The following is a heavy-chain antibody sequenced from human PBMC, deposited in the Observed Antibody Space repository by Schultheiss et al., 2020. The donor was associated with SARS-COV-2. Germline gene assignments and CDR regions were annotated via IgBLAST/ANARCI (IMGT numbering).Heavy chain of an antibody. CDR3: ARVDTAMVKLPGYYYYYYYMDV. V-gene: IGHV1-18*01. CDR2: ISAYNGNT. CDR1: GGTFSSYA. Sequence: ASVKVSCKASGGTFSSYAISWVRQAPGQGLEWMGWISAYNGNTNYAQKLQGRVTMTTDTSTSTAYMELRSLRSDDTAVYYCARVDTAMVKLPGYYYYYYYMDVWGKGTTVTVSS. D-gene: IGHD5-18*01. J-gene: IGHJ6*03.